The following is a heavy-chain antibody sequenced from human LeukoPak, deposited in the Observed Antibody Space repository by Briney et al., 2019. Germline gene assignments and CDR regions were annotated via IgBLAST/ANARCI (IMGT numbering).Heavy chain of an antibody. V-gene: IGHV3-53*01. Sequence: GGSLRLSCAASGFTVSSNYMSWVRQAPGKGLEWVSVIYSGGSTYYADSVKGRFTISRDNPKNTLYLQMNSLRAEDTAVYYCAREASYYDSSRDYWGQGTLVTVSS. D-gene: IGHD3-22*01. CDR2: IYSGGST. CDR1: GFTVSSNY. J-gene: IGHJ4*02. CDR3: AREASYYDSSRDY.